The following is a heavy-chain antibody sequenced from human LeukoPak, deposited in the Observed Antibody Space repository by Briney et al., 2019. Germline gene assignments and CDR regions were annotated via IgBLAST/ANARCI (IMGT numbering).Heavy chain of an antibody. V-gene: IGHV3-30*18. Sequence: GRSLRLSCAASGFTFSSYGMHWVRQAPGKGLEWVAVISYDGSNKYYGASVKGRFTISRDNSKNTVYLQMDSLRAEDTAVYYCAKDGNYYGSGSYLNYWGQGTLVTVSS. CDR3: AKDGNYYGSGSYLNY. D-gene: IGHD3-10*01. J-gene: IGHJ4*02. CDR1: GFTFSSYG. CDR2: ISYDGSNK.